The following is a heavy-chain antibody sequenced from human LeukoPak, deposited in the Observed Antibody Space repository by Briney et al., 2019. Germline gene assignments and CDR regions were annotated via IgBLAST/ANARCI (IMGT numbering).Heavy chain of an antibody. CDR3: AREDGYCSSTSCYDPLDY. CDR2: ISSSSSYI. CDR1: GFTFSTYA. D-gene: IGHD2-2*01. J-gene: IGHJ4*02. Sequence: PGRSLGLSCAASGFTFSTYAMHWVRQAPGKGLEWVSSISSSSSYIYYADSVKGRFTISRDNAKNSLYLQMNSLRAEDTAVYYCAREDGYCSSTSCYDPLDYWGQGTLVTVSS. V-gene: IGHV3-21*01.